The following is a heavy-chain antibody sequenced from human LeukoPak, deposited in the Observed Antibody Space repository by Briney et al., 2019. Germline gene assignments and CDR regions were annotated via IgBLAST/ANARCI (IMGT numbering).Heavy chain of an antibody. V-gene: IGHV3-53*01. J-gene: IGHJ3*02. CDR1: GLTVSSNY. Sequence: RGSLSLSCAASGLTVSSNYMSWVRQAPGKGLYWVSVINSGSSTYYADSVKGRFTISRDNSKNTLYLQMNSLRAEDTAVYYCARGGDSSGSVRTAFDIWGQGTMDSVSS. CDR3: ARGGDSSGSVRTAFDI. D-gene: IGHD3-22*01. CDR2: INSGSST.